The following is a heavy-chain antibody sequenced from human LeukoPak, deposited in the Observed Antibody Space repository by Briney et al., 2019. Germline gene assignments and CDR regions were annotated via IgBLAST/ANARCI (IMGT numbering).Heavy chain of an antibody. J-gene: IGHJ4*02. V-gene: IGHV1-18*01. Sequence: ASVKVSCKASGYTFTSYGISWVRQAPGQGLEGRGWISAYNGNTNYPQKLQGRVTMTTDPPTSTAYMELRSLRSDDTAVYYCARESSGWYRFDYWGQGTLVTLSS. CDR3: ARESSGWYRFDY. CDR2: ISAYNGNT. D-gene: IGHD6-19*01. CDR1: GYTFTSYG.